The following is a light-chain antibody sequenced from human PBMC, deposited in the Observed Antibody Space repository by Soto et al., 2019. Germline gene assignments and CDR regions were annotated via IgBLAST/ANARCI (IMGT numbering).Light chain of an antibody. CDR3: QQYGNSLQV. CDR1: QYVNTNY. CDR2: DAS. V-gene: IGKV3-20*01. J-gene: IGKJ2*01. Sequence: EIVLTQSPGTLSLSPGERDTLSCTASQYVNTNYLARDQQTPGQVPMLLIYDASSRATGIPDRFSGSGSGTDFTLAISRLEPEGFGVDYCQQYGNSLQVFGEGTKLEIK.